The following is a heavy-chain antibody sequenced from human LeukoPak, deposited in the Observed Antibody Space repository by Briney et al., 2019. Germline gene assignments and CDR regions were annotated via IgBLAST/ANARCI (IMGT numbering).Heavy chain of an antibody. CDR1: GFTFGRNS. V-gene: IGHV3-66*01. CDR3: AREFRHWFDP. CDR2: IYSGGST. J-gene: IGHJ5*02. Sequence: TGGSLRLSCAVSGFTFGRNSMSWVRQAPGKGLEWVSVIYSGGSTYYADSVKGRFTISRDNSKNTLYLQMNSLRAEDTAVYYCAREFRHWFDPWGQGTLVTVSS.